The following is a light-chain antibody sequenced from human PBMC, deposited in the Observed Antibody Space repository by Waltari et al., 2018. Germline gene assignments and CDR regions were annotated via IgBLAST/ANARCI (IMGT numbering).Light chain of an antibody. CDR3: TSYTTTSTLVL. J-gene: IGLJ2*01. CDR1: TSDIGGSIY. Sequence: QSALTQPASVSGSPGQSITMSCTGTTSDIGGSIYVPWYQQHPGRAPKLMIYDVTDRPSRISIRFSGSKAGNTASLTISGLRAEDEAYYYCTSYTTTSTLVLFGGGTKLTVL. V-gene: IGLV2-14*03. CDR2: DVT.